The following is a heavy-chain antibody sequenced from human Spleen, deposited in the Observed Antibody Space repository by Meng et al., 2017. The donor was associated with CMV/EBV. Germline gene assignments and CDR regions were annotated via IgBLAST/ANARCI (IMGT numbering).Heavy chain of an antibody. V-gene: IGHV4-34*01. CDR2: INHRGDT. CDR3: ARVNGQWLADY. D-gene: IGHD6-19*01. J-gene: IGHJ4*02. Sequence: SETLSLTCAVYGTSFSDYSWTWIRQPPGKGLEWIGQINHRGDTHYNPSLKSRLTMSVDTSKNQFSLKLSSVTAADTAVYYCARVNGQWLADYWGQGTLVTVSS. CDR1: GTSFSDYS.